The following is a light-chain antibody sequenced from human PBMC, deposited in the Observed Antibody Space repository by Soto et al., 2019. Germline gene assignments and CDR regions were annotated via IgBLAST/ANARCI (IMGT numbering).Light chain of an antibody. J-gene: IGLJ2*01. Sequence: QSVLTQPASVSGSPGQSITISCTGTSSDVGGYNYVSWYQQHPGKALKLMIYDVSNRPSGVSNRFSGSKSGNTASLTISGLQAEDEADYYCSSYTRSSTVVFGGGTKATVL. CDR2: DVS. V-gene: IGLV2-14*01. CDR3: SSYTRSSTVV. CDR1: SSDVGGYNY.